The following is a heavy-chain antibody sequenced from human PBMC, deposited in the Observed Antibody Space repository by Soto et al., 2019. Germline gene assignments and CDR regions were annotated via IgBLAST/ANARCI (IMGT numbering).Heavy chain of an antibody. Sequence: GGSLRLSCAASGFTFSSYGMHWVRQAPGKGLGWVAVIWYDGSNKYYADSVKGRFTISRDNSKNTLYLQMNSLRAEDTAVYYCARDGIMITFGGVIGQDHFDYWGQGTLVTVSS. J-gene: IGHJ4*02. CDR3: ARDGIMITFGGVIGQDHFDY. D-gene: IGHD3-16*02. V-gene: IGHV3-33*01. CDR1: GFTFSSYG. CDR2: IWYDGSNK.